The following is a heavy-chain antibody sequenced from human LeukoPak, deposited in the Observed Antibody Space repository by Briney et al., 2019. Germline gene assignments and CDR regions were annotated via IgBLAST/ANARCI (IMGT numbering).Heavy chain of an antibody. J-gene: IGHJ5*02. CDR3: AREGIFGVVNTFDP. D-gene: IGHD3-3*01. Sequence: SETLSLTCAVYGGSFSGYYWSWIRQPPGKGLEWIGEINHSGSTNYNPSLKSRVTISVDTSKNQFSLKLSSVTAADTAVYYCAREGIFGVVNTFDPWGQGTLVTVSS. CDR2: INHSGST. V-gene: IGHV4-34*01. CDR1: GGSFSGYY.